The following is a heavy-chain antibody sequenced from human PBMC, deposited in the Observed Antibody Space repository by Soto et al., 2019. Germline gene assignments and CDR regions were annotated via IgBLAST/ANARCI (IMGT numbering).Heavy chain of an antibody. CDR1: GGSISSSNW. CDR3: ARLEGLATISYYFDF. V-gene: IGHV4-39*01. Sequence: SETLSLTCAVSGGSISSSNWWSWIRQPPGKGLEWIGSIYYSGSTYYNPSLKSRVTISVDTSKNQFSLKLSSVTAADSAVYFWARLEGLATISYYFDFWGPGALVTVPS. CDR2: IYYSGST. D-gene: IGHD3-9*01. J-gene: IGHJ4*02.